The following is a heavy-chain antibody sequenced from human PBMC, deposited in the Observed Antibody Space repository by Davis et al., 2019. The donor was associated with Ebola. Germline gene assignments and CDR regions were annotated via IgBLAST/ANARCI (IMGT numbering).Heavy chain of an antibody. Sequence: GESLKISCAAPGFTFINYWMHWVRHAPGKGLEWVAVISYDGSNKYYADSVKGRFTISRDNSKNTLYLQMNSLRAEDTAVYYCARRSGPDYWGQGTLVTVSS. D-gene: IGHD3-10*01. CDR3: ARRSGPDY. CDR1: GFTFINYW. CDR2: ISYDGSNK. J-gene: IGHJ4*02. V-gene: IGHV3-30*03.